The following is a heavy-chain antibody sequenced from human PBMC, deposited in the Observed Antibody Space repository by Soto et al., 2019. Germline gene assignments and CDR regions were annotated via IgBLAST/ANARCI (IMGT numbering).Heavy chain of an antibody. J-gene: IGHJ5*02. V-gene: IGHV4-30-2*01. CDR3: ARGYCISTSCNNWFDP. CDR1: GGSISSGGYS. CDR2: IYHSGST. Sequence: QLQLQESGSGLVKPSQTLSLTCAVSGGSISSGGYSWSWFGRPPGKGLGGIGYIYHSGSTYYNPSLKSRVTISVDRSKNQFSLKLSSVTAADTAVYYCARGYCISTSCNNWFDPWGQGTLVTVSS. D-gene: IGHD2-2*01.